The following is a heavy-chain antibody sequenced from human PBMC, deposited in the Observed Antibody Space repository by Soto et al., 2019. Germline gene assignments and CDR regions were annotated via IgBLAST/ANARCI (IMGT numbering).Heavy chain of an antibody. CDR2: IYYSGST. Sequence: SETLSLTCAVSGGSISSGGYSWSWIRQPPGKGLEWIGYIYYSGSTNYNPSLKSRVTISVDTSKNQFSLKLSSVTAADTAVYYCAREDDYGGTGNFDYWGQGTLVTVSS. CDR3: AREDDYGGTGNFDY. CDR1: GGSISSGGYS. V-gene: IGHV4-61*08. D-gene: IGHD4-17*01. J-gene: IGHJ4*02.